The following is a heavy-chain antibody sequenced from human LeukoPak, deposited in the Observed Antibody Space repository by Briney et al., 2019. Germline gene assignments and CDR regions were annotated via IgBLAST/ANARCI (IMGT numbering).Heavy chain of an antibody. Sequence: GGSLRLSCAASGFTFSSYSMNWVRQAPGKGLEWVSSISSSSSYTYYADSVKGRFTISRDNAKNSLYLQMNSLSAEDTAVYYCARDHWGYYDLWGRGTLVTVSS. CDR2: ISSSSSYT. CDR1: GFTFSSYS. CDR3: ARDHWGYYDL. J-gene: IGHJ2*01. D-gene: IGHD7-27*01. V-gene: IGHV3-21*01.